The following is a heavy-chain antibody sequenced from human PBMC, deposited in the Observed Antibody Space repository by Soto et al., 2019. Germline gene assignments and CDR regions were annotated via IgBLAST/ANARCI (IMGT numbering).Heavy chain of an antibody. CDR1: GGTFSSYA. J-gene: IGHJ4*02. D-gene: IGHD3-10*01. CDR2: IIPIFGTA. V-gene: IGHV1-69*13. CDR3: ARVGGSGGIFDY. Sequence: ASVKVSCKASGGTFSSYAISWVRQAPGQGLEWMGGIIPIFGTANYAQKFQGRVTITADESTSTAYMELSSLRSEDTAVYYCARVGGSGGIFDYWGQGTLVTVSS.